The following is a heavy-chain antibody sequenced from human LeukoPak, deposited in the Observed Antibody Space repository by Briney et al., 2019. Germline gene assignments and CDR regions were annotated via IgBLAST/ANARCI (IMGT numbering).Heavy chain of an antibody. CDR2: VYTSGST. D-gene: IGHD1-7*01. CDR1: GGSISSYY. J-gene: IGHJ3*02. Sequence: PSETLSLTCTVSGGSISSYYWSWIRQPAGKGLEWIGRVYTSGSTHYNPSLKTRLTMSVDTSKNQFSLKPNSVTAADTAVYYCARLITGTTTAFDIWGQGTVVTVSS. CDR3: ARLITGTTTAFDI. V-gene: IGHV4-4*07.